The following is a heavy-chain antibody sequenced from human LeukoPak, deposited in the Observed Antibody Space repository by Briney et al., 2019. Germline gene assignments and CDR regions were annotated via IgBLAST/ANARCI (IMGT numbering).Heavy chain of an antibody. CDR3: ARGLSPMFDR. J-gene: IGHJ5*02. CDR2: ISYDGSNK. Sequence: PGGSLRLSCAASGFTFSSYAMHWVRQAPGKGLEGVAVISYDGSNKYYADSVKGRFTIPRDNSKNTLYLQMNSLRAEDTAVYYCARGLSPMFDRWGQGTLVTVSS. CDR1: GFTFSSYA. V-gene: IGHV3-30-3*01.